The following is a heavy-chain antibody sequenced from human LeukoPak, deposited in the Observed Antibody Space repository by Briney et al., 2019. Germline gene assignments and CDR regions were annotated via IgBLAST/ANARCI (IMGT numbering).Heavy chain of an antibody. CDR1: GGSISSSSYY. D-gene: IGHD2-2*01. CDR3: ARDVVAARGSFDY. V-gene: IGHV4-39*07. CDR2: IYYSGST. Sequence: SDTLSLTCTVSGGSISSSSYYWGWIRQPPGKGLEWIGSIYYSGSTYYNPSLKSRVTMSVDMSKNQFSLKLRSVTAADTAVYYCARDVVAARGSFDYWGQGTLVTVSS. J-gene: IGHJ4*02.